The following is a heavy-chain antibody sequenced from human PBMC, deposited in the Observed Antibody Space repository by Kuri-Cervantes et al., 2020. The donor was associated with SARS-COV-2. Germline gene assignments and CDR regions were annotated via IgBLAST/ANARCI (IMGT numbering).Heavy chain of an antibody. Sequence: ASVKVSCKASGYTFTSYGISWVRQATGQGLEWMGWMNPNSGNTGYAQKFQGRVTMTRNTSISTAYMELSSLRSEDTAVYYCARESVRAASMDVWGKGTTVTVSS. CDR2: MNPNSGNT. CDR3: ARESVRAASMDV. J-gene: IGHJ6*03. V-gene: IGHV1-8*02. CDR1: GYTFTSYG. D-gene: IGHD6-13*01.